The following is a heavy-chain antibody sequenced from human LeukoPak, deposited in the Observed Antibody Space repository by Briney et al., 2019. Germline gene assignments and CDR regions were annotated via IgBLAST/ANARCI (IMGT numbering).Heavy chain of an antibody. J-gene: IGHJ6*04. CDR2: ISYDGSNK. Sequence: GGSLRLSCAASGFTFSSYGMHWVRQAPGKGLEWVAVISYDGSNKYYADSVKGRFTISRDNSKNTLYLRMNSLRAEDTAVYYCAKDRVTMVRGVNYYGMDVWGKGTTVTVSS. V-gene: IGHV3-30*18. CDR3: AKDRVTMVRGVNYYGMDV. CDR1: GFTFSSYG. D-gene: IGHD3-10*01.